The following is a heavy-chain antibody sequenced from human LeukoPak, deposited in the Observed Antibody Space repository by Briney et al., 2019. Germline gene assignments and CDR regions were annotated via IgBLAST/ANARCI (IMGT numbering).Heavy chain of an antibody. Sequence: SETLSLTCTVSGGSISTSYWSWIRQPPGKGLEWIGEINHSGSTNYNPSLKSRVTISVDTSKNQFSLKLSSVTAADTAVYYCARVEDGYNSSDYWGQGTLVTVSS. CDR2: INHSGST. CDR1: GGSISTSY. CDR3: ARVEDGYNSSDY. J-gene: IGHJ4*02. V-gene: IGHV4-34*01. D-gene: IGHD5-24*01.